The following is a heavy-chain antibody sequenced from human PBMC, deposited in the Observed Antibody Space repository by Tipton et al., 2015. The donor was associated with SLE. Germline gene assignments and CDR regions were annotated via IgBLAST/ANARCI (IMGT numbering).Heavy chain of an antibody. CDR1: GFTFSSYG. J-gene: IGHJ6*02. V-gene: IGHV3-30*02. CDR2: IRYDGSNK. Sequence: SLRLSCAASGFTFSSYGMHWVRQAPGKGLEWVAFIRYDGSNKYYADSVKGRFTISRDNSKNTLYLQMNSLRAEDTAVYYCAKGGSGWLPYGMDVWGQGTTVTVSS. D-gene: IGHD6-19*01. CDR3: AKGGSGWLPYGMDV.